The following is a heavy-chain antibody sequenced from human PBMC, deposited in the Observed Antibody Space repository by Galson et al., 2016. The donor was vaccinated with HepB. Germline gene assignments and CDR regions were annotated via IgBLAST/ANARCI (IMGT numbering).Heavy chain of an antibody. CDR3: AKGAGGYYDY. CDR2: INSASGDT. Sequence: SVKVSCKASGYTFSSYAIHWLRQAPGQRLEWMGWINSASGDTTYSQRFQDRLTIARDTSATTAYMELGGLRSEDTAVYFCAKGAGGYYDYWGQGTLVTVSS. V-gene: IGHV1-3*01. J-gene: IGHJ4*02. D-gene: IGHD4/OR15-4a*01. CDR1: GYTFSSYA.